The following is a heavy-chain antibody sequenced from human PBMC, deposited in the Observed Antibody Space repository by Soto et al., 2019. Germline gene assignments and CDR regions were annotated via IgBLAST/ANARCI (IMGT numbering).Heavy chain of an antibody. CDR2: ISYDGSNK. CDR3: AKDTVMITFGGVMSDY. V-gene: IGHV3-30*18. J-gene: IGHJ4*02. CDR1: GFTFSSYG. D-gene: IGHD3-16*01. Sequence: QVQLVESGGGVVQPGRSLRLSCAASGFTFSSYGMHWVRQAPGKGLEWVAVISYDGSNKYYADSVKGRFTISRDNSKNTLYLQRNSLRAEDTAVYYCAKDTVMITFGGVMSDYWGQGTLVTVSS.